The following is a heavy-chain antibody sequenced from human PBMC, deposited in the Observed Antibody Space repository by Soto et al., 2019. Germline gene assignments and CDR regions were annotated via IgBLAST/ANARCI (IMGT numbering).Heavy chain of an antibody. CDR3: ARGSFLYSSGWYVY. CDR1: GGSFSGYY. V-gene: IGHV4-34*01. CDR2: INHSGST. J-gene: IGHJ4*02. Sequence: SETLSLTCAVYGGSFSGYYWSWIRQPPGKGLEWIGEINHSGSTDYNPSLRSRVTMSVDTSKNHFSLKLSSVTAADTAVYYCARGSFLYSSGWYVYWGQGTLVTVSS. D-gene: IGHD6-19*01.